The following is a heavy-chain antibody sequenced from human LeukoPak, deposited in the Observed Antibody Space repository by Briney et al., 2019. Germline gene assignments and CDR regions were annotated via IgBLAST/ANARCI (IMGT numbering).Heavy chain of an antibody. V-gene: IGHV3-21*01. CDR2: ISSSSSYI. D-gene: IGHD2-2*01. J-gene: IGHJ4*02. Sequence: GGSPRLSCAASGFTFSSYSMNWVRQAPGKGLEWVSSISSSSSYIYYADSVKGRFTISRDNAKNSLYLQMNSLRAEDTAVYYCARDSRDIVVVPAGLWGQGTLVTVSS. CDR3: ARDSRDIVVVPAGL. CDR1: GFTFSSYS.